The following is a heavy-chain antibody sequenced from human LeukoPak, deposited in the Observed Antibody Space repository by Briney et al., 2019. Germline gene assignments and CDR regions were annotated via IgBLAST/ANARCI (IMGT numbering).Heavy chain of an antibody. Sequence: PGGSLRLSCAASGFTFSSYAMSWVRQAPGKGLEGVSAISGSGGSTYYADSVKGRFTISRDNSKNTLYLQMNSLRAEDKAVYYCAKDLTWFGDQTKNFDYWGQGTLVTVSS. CDR3: AKDLTWFGDQTKNFDY. CDR2: ISGSGGST. CDR1: GFTFSSYA. J-gene: IGHJ4*02. V-gene: IGHV3-23*01. D-gene: IGHD3-10*01.